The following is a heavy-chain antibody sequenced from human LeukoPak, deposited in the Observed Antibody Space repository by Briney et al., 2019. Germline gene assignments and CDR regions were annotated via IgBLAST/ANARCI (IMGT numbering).Heavy chain of an antibody. V-gene: IGHV1-18*01. J-gene: IGHJ4*02. CDR1: GYTFTSYG. Sequence: ASMTVSCTASGYTFTSYGISWVRQAPGQGLEWMGWISAYNGNTNYAQKLQGRVTMTTDTSTSTAYMELRSLRSDDTAVYYCVWGLGLSPIEDYWGQGTLVTVSS. CDR3: VWGLGLSPIEDY. CDR2: ISAYNGNT. D-gene: IGHD1-26*01.